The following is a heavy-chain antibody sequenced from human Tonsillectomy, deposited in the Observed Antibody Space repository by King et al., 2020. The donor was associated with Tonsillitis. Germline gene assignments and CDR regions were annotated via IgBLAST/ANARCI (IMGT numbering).Heavy chain of an antibody. CDR2: IYYSGST. CDR1: GGSISSYY. CDR3: AGRPKTSVVVPAATPPGYYYSMDV. Sequence: QLQESGPGLVKPSETLSLTCTVSGGSISSYYWSWIRQPPGKGLEWIGYIYYSGSTNYNPSLKSRDTISVDTAKNQFSLKLSSVTAADTAVYYCAGRPKTSVVVPAATPPGYYYSMDVWGQGTTVTVSS. D-gene: IGHD2-2*01. V-gene: IGHV4-59*01. J-gene: IGHJ6*02.